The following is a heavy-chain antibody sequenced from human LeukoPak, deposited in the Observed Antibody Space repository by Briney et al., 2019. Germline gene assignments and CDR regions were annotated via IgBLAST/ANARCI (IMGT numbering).Heavy chain of an antibody. CDR1: GGSIRSDY. Sequence: SETLSLICTVSGGSIRSDYWSWIRQPPGKGLEWIGYVYPSGNTHYNPSPQSRLTISLDTSKSQSSLKLSSVTAADTAVYYCARLPGYAFDIWGQGTMVTVSS. CDR3: ARLPGYAFDI. J-gene: IGHJ3*02. CDR2: VYPSGNT. V-gene: IGHV4-4*09. D-gene: IGHD1-1*01.